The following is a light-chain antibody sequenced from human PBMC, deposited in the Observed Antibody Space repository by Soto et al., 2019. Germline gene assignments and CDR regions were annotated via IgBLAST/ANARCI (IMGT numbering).Light chain of an antibody. CDR3: HQYGGLPT. CDR2: GAS. J-gene: IGKJ1*01. Sequence: IGVAQSPGAVSLSAGERATLSCGASQSVSSSYLAWYQQKPGQAPRLLLYGASSRATGIPDRFRGSGSGTDFTLTISRLEPEDFAVYYCHQYGGLPTFGQGTKVDI. CDR1: QSVSSSY. V-gene: IGKV3-20*01.